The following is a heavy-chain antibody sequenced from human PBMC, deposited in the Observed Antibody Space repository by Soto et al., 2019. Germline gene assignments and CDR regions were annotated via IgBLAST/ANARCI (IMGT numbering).Heavy chain of an antibody. CDR1: GFIFSDYY. D-gene: IGHD3-16*01. CDR3: ARDHGGGGLTLEY. CDR2: ISNSGGIT. J-gene: IGHJ4*02. Sequence: GGSLRLSCTASGFIFSDYYMSWIRQAQGKGLEWVSDISNSGGITHHADSVEWRFTISRDNAKDSLYLQMNSLRPEDSAIYYCARDHGGGGLTLEYWGQGTLVTVSS. V-gene: IGHV3-11*01.